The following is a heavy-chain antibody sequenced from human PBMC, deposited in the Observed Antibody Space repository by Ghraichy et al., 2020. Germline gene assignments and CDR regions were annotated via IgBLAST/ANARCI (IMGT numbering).Heavy chain of an antibody. CDR1: GFTFSSYG. J-gene: IGHJ3*02. CDR3: AKRPDSSGDDAFDI. Sequence: GGSLRLSCAASGFTFSSYGMHWVRHAPGKGLEWVAFIRYDGSNKYYADSVKGRFTISRDNSKNTLYLQMNSLRAEDTAVYYCAKRPDSSGDDAFDIWGQGTMVTVSS. CDR2: IRYDGSNK. V-gene: IGHV3-30*02. D-gene: IGHD3-22*01.